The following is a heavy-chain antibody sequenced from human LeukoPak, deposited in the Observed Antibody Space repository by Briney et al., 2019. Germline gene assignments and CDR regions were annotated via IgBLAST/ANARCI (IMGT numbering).Heavy chain of an antibody. D-gene: IGHD2-2*01. J-gene: IGHJ4*02. V-gene: IGHV3-30*02. CDR3: AKTRERVVLPAVPFDY. Sequence: GGSLRLSCAASGFTFSSYWMHWVRQAPGKGLEWVAFIRYDGSKRYHADSVKGRFTISRDNSKKTLYLQMNSLRAEDTALYYCAKTRERVVLPAVPFDYWGQGTLVTVSS. CDR1: GFTFSSYW. CDR2: IRYDGSKR.